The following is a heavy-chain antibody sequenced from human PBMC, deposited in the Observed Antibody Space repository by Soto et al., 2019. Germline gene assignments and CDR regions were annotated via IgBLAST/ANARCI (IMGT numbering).Heavy chain of an antibody. V-gene: IGHV4-31*03. D-gene: IGHD5-12*01. CDR1: GGSISSGGYY. CDR2: IYYSGST. CDR3: ARSLRIVATIRPLTQYFDY. Sequence: SETLSLTCTVSGGSISSGGYYWSWIRQHPGKGLEWIGYIYYSGSTYYNPSLKSRVTISVDTSKNQLSLKLSSVTAADTAVYYCARSLRIVATIRPLTQYFDYWGQGTLVTVSS. J-gene: IGHJ4*02.